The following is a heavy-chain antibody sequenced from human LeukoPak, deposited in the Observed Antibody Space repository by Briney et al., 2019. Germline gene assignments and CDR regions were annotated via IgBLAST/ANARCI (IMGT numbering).Heavy chain of an antibody. CDR3: ARGTGIQLWHRY. D-gene: IGHD5-18*01. J-gene: IGHJ4*02. V-gene: IGHV3-21*01. CDR2: ISSSSSYI. CDR1: GFTFSSYS. Sequence: GGSLRLSCAASGFTFSSYSMNWVRQAPGKGLEWVSSISSSSSYIYYADSVKGRFTISRDNAKNSLYLQMNSLRAEDTAVYYCARGTGIQLWHRYWDQGTLVTVSS.